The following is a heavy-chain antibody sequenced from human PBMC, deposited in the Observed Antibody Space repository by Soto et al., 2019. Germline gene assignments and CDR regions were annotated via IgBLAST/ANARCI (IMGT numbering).Heavy chain of an antibody. CDR2: ISFDGSKT. V-gene: IGHV3-30-3*01. CDR3: ANLLNVAAAGTPHYYGVDV. D-gene: IGHD6-13*01. Sequence: VQLVESGGGVVQPGRSLRLSCAASGFTFSIYAMNWVRQAPGKGLEQVAFISFDGSKTYYADSVKGRFTISRDNSRNTVYLQMNNLRPGDAAVYHCANLLNVAAAGTPHYYGVDVWGQGTTVTVS. CDR1: GFTFSIYA. J-gene: IGHJ6*02.